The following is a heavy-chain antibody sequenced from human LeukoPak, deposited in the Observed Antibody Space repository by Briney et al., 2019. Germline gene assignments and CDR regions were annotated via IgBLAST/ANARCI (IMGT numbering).Heavy chain of an antibody. CDR1: GYTFTGYY. V-gene: IGHV1-2*02. J-gene: IGHJ3*02. CDR3: APKDIVAKKGAFDI. D-gene: IGHD5-12*01. Sequence: ASVKVSCKASGYTFTGYYMHWVRQAPGQGLEWMGWINPNSGGTNYAQKFQGRVTMTRDTSISTAYMELSRLRSDDTAVYYCAPKDIVAKKGAFDIWGQGTMVTVSS. CDR2: INPNSGGT.